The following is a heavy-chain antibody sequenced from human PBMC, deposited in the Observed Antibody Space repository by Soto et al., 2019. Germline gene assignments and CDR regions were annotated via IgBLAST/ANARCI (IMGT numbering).Heavy chain of an antibody. V-gene: IGHV4-59*01. CDR2: ISYRGST. J-gene: IGHJ5*02. CDR1: AGSITTSY. D-gene: IGHD3-22*01. Sequence: ETLSLTCTVSAGSITTSYWSWIRQPLGKALEWIGYISYRGSTNYNPSLKSRLTISIDTSKSQISLKLTSMTTADTAVYYCASSGIVGREVNTWFDPWGQGTPVTVSS. CDR3: ASSGIVGREVNTWFDP.